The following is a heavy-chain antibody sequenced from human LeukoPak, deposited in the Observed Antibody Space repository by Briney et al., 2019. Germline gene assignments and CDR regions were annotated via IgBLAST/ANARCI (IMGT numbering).Heavy chain of an antibody. D-gene: IGHD6-13*01. Sequence: AASVKVSCKASGGTFSSYAISWVRQAPGQGLEWMGGIIPIFGTANYAQKFQGRVTITADESTSTAYMELSSLRSEDTAVYYCARSFAAGTYYYYYYMDVWGKGTTVTISS. CDR3: ARSFAAGTYYYYYYMDV. CDR1: GGTFSSYA. V-gene: IGHV1-69*13. J-gene: IGHJ6*03. CDR2: IIPIFGTA.